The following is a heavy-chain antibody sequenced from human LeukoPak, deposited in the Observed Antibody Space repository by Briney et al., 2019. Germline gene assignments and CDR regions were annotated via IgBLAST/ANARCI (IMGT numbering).Heavy chain of an antibody. Sequence: ASVKVSCKASGYTFTSYGISWLRQAPGQGLEWMGWISAYNGNTNYAQKLQGRVTMTTDTSTSTAYMELRSLRSDDTAVYYCARDAMFDYGDYGDFDYWGQGTLVTVSS. CDR1: GYTFTSYG. V-gene: IGHV1-18*01. J-gene: IGHJ4*02. D-gene: IGHD4-17*01. CDR2: ISAYNGNT. CDR3: ARDAMFDYGDYGDFDY.